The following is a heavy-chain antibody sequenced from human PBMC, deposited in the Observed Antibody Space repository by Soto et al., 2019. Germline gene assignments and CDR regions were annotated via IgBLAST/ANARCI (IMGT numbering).Heavy chain of an antibody. CDR2: IYYSGST. Sequence: SETLSLTCTVSGGSISSGGYYWSWIRQHPGKGLEWIGYIYYSGSTYYNPSLKSRVTISVDTSKNQFSLKLSSVTAADTAVYYCARGPFRPSAMDVWGQGTTVTVSS. D-gene: IGHD3-10*01. V-gene: IGHV4-31*03. CDR1: GGSISSGGYY. CDR3: ARGPFRPSAMDV. J-gene: IGHJ6*02.